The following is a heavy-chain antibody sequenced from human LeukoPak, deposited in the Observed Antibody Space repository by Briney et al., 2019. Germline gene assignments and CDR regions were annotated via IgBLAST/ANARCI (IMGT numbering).Heavy chain of an antibody. Sequence: GGSLRLSCAASGFTFSEYTMHWVRQAQSKGLEWVAVISHDGREIYYADSVKGRFTISRDDSMSTMYLQMNSLRAEDTALYYCARGRSDSGAYCYFGSWGQGTPVTVSS. D-gene: IGHD3-22*01. CDR3: ARGRSDSGAYCYFGS. CDR1: GFTFSEYT. J-gene: IGHJ4*02. CDR2: ISHDGREI. V-gene: IGHV3-30*03.